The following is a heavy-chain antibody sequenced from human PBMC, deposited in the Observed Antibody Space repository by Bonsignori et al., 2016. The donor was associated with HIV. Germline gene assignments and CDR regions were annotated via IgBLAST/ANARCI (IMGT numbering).Heavy chain of an antibody. CDR2: ISGTGGST. D-gene: IGHD3-22*01. V-gene: IGHV3-23*01. Sequence: GESLKISCAASGFTFSRYAMNWVRQAPGKGLEWVSGISGTGGSTDYADSVKGRFIISRDNSKNTLYLQMNSLRAEDTAVYYCAKDRYYDGSGSYDYWGQGTLVTVSS. J-gene: IGHJ4*02. CDR1: GFTFSRYA. CDR3: AKDRYYDGSGSYDY.